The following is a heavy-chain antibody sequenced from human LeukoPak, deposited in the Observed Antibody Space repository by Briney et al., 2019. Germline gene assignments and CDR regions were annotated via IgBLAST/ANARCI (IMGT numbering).Heavy chain of an antibody. D-gene: IGHD3-10*01. CDR1: GGSISSGSYY. J-gene: IGHJ4*02. CDR3: AKEITRWASSSY. Sequence: SQTLSLTCTVSGGSISSGSYYWSWIRQPPGKGLEWIGEINHSGSTNYNPSLKSRVTISVDTSKNQFSLKLSSVTAADTAVYYCAKEITRWASSSYWGQGTLVTVSS. V-gene: IGHV4-39*07. CDR2: INHSGST.